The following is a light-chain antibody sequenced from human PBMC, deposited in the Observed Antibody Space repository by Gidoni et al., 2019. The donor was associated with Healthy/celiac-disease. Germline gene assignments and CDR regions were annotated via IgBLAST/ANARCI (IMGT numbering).Light chain of an antibody. V-gene: IGKV3-15*01. CDR1: QSVSSN. Sequence: EIVMTQSPATLSVSPGERATLSCRASQSVSSNLAWYQQKPGQAPRLLTYGASTRATGIPARFSGSGSGREFTLTISSLQSEDFAVYYCQQYNNWPRTFGQGTKLEIK. CDR3: QQYNNWPRT. J-gene: IGKJ2*01. CDR2: GAS.